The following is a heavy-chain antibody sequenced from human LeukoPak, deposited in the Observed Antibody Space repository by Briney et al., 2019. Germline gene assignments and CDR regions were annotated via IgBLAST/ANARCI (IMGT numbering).Heavy chain of an antibody. D-gene: IGHD4-11*01. V-gene: IGHV3-48*03. J-gene: IGHJ4*02. Sequence: QAGGSLRLSCAASGFTFSSYEMNWVRQTPGKGLEWLSYISSGGGTIYYADSVKGRFTISRDNAKSSLYLQMNGLRAEDTAVYYCARDSRQQLFDYWGQGTLVTVSS. CDR3: ARDSRQQLFDY. CDR1: GFTFSSYE. CDR2: ISSGGGTI.